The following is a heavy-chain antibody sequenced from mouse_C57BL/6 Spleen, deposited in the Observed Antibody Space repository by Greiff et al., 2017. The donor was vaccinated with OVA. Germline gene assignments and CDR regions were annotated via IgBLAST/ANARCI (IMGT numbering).Heavy chain of an antibody. V-gene: IGHV5-17*01. CDR1: GFTFSDYG. D-gene: IGHD4-1*01. J-gene: IGHJ1*03. CDR3: AREAGRGYFDV. Sequence: EVKVVESGGGLVKPGGSLKLSCAASGFTFSDYGMHWVRQAPEKGLEWVAYISSGSSTIYYADTVKGRFTISRDNAKNTLFLQMTSLRSEDTAMYYCAREAGRGYFDVWGTGTTVTVSS. CDR2: ISSGSSTI.